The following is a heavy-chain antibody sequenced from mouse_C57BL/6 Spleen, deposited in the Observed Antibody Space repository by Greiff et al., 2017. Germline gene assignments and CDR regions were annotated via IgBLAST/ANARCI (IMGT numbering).Heavy chain of an antibody. J-gene: IGHJ4*01. CDR1: GYTFTSYW. Sequence: QVQLKQPGAELVKPGASVKLSCKASGYTFTSYWMHWVKQRPGQGLEWIGMIHPNSGSTNYNEKFKSKATLTVDKSSSTAYMQLSSLTSEDSAVYYCAREGIYDGPMDYWGQGTSVTVSS. V-gene: IGHV1-64*01. CDR2: IHPNSGST. D-gene: IGHD2-3*01. CDR3: AREGIYDGPMDY.